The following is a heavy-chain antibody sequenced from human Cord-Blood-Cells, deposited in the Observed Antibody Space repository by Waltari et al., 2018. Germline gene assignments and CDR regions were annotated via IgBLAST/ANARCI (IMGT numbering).Heavy chain of an antibody. Sequence: QLQLQESGPGLVQPSETLSLTCTVSGGSISSSTSYWGWIRQPPGTGLEWIGSIYYRGSTYYNPSLKSRVTISVDTSKNQFSLKLSSVTAADTAVYYCARAYSSSYYFDYWGQGTLVTVSS. CDR2: IYYRGST. CDR3: ARAYSSSYYFDY. CDR1: GGSISSSTSY. D-gene: IGHD6-6*01. J-gene: IGHJ4*02. V-gene: IGHV4-39*01.